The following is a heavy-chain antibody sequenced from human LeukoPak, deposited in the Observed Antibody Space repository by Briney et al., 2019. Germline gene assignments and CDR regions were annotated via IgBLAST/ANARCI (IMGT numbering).Heavy chain of an antibody. V-gene: IGHV3-48*03. D-gene: IGHD4-17*01. CDR3: ARGALRSLRGNMDV. J-gene: IGHJ6*03. Sequence: GGSLRLSCAASGFTFSSYEMNWARQAPGKGLEGVSYISSSGSTIYYADSVKGRFTISRDNAKNSLYLQMNSLRAEDTAAYYCARGALRSLRGNMDVWGKGTTVTVSS. CDR1: GFTFSSYE. CDR2: ISSSGSTI.